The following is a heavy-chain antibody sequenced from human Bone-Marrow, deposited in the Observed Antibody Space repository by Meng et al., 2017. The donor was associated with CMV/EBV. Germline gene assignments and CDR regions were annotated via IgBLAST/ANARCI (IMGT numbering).Heavy chain of an antibody. V-gene: IGHV3-30*19. CDR3: ARGGYSGYDFVNWFDP. J-gene: IGHJ5*02. CDR2: ISYDGSNK. D-gene: IGHD5-12*01. CDR1: GFTFSSYG. Sequence: GFTFSSYGMHWVRQAPGKGLEWVAVISYDGSNKYYADSVKGRFTIYRDNSKNTLYLQMNSLRVEDTAVYYCARGGYSGYDFVNWFDPWGQGTLVTISS.